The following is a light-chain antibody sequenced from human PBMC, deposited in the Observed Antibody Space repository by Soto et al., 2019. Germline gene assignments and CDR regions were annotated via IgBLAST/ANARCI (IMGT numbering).Light chain of an antibody. J-gene: IGKJ1*01. CDR3: QQRYSTPPGT. CDR1: QSISSY. Sequence: DIQMTQSPSSLSASVGDRVTITCRASQSISSYLNWYQQKPGKAPKLLIYAASSLQSGVPSRFSVSGSGTDFTLTISSLQPEDFSTYYCQQRYSTPPGTFGQGTKVEIK. CDR2: AAS. V-gene: IGKV1-39*01.